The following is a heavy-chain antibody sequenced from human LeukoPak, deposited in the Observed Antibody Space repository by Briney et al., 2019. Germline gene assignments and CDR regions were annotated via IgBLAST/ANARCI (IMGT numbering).Heavy chain of an antibody. CDR1: GFTFSSYW. J-gene: IGHJ4*02. CDR3: ARVRRYYYDSSGYLSSGLGAGYFDY. CDR2: VNSDGSST. Sequence: VPLGGSLRLSCAASGFTFSSYWMHWVRQAPGKGLVWVSRVNSDGSSTSYADSVKGRFTISRDNAKNTLYLQMNSLRAEDTAVYYCARVRRYYYDSSGYLSSGLGAGYFDYWGQGTLVTVSS. D-gene: IGHD3-22*01. V-gene: IGHV3-74*01.